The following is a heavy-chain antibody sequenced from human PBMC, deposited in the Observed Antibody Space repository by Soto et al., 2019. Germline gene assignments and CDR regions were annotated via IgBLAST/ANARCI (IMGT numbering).Heavy chain of an antibody. V-gene: IGHV4-39*01. CDR1: GGSISSSSYY. Sequence: SETLSLTCTVSGGSISSSSYYWGWIRQPPGKGLDLIGSIYYSGITYYNPSLKSRVTISVDTSKNQFSLKLRSVTAADTAVYYCARRVPAAYFDYGGQGTLVTVSS. J-gene: IGHJ4*02. CDR3: ARRVPAAYFDY. D-gene: IGHD2-2*01. CDR2: IYYSGIT.